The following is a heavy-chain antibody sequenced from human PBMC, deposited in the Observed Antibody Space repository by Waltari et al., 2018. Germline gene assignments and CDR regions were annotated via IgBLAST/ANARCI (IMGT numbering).Heavy chain of an antibody. CDR1: GFSLRTSGLV. CDR2: IYWDDDK. Sequence: QIPLKASRPTRVKPTQTLFLTFTFSGFSLRTSGLVLVWLRQPPGKALEWLACIYWDDDKRYSTPLKSRLATTKDNSNNQVDLTTTNMDPVYTATYYCAHRARYNNACSSGWFDSWGKGSLVTVSS. V-gene: IGHV2-5*02. J-gene: IGHJ5*01. D-gene: IGHD2-15*01. CDR3: AHRARYNNACSSGWFDS.